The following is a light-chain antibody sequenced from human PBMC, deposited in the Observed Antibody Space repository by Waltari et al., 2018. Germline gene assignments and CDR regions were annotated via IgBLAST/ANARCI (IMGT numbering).Light chain of an antibody. Sequence: ETVVTQSPGTLSVSPGERATLSCRTRPSIGSSLAWFQQKPGQSPRLLIYHASTRATGIPARFSGSGSETEFTLTISSLQSEDSAVYYCQQYNNWPPGTFGQGTRVEV. J-gene: IGKJ1*01. CDR3: QQYNNWPPGT. CDR2: HAS. CDR1: PSIGSS. V-gene: IGKV3D-15*01.